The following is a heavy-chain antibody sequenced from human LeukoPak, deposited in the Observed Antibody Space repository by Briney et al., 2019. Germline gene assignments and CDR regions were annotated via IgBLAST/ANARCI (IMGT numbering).Heavy chain of an antibody. V-gene: IGHV3-30*04. D-gene: IGHD6-6*01. CDR3: ARGQFPSSSFDY. CDR1: GFTFSSYA. CDR2: ISYDGSNK. J-gene: IGHJ4*02. Sequence: GGSLRLSCAASGFTFSSYAMHWVRQAPGKGLEWVAVISYDGSNKYYADSVKGRFTISRDNSKNTLYLQMNSLRAEDTAVYYCARGQFPSSSFDYWGQGTLVTVSS.